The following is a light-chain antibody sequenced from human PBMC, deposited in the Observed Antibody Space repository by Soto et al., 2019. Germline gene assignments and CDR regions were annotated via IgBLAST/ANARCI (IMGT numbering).Light chain of an antibody. CDR2: GVS. Sequence: EVVMTQSPATLSVSPGERATLSCRASQSVTSNYLAWYQHKPGQAPRLLIYGVSSRATGVPDRFSGSGSGTDFTLTISRLEPEDVAVYYCQQYNDWPLTFGQGTKVEVK. CDR1: QSVTSNY. CDR3: QQYNDWPLT. V-gene: IGKV3-20*01. J-gene: IGKJ1*01.